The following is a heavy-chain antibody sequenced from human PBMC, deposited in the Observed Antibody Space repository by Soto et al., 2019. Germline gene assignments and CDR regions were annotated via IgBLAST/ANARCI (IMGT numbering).Heavy chain of an antibody. CDR1: GYTFTSYA. V-gene: IGHV1-3*01. J-gene: IGHJ6*02. Sequence: VASVKVSCKASGYTFTSYAMHWVRQAPGQRLEWMGWINAGNGNTKYSQKFQGRVTITRDTSASTAYMELSSLRSEDTAVYYCARELRLGLKNYYYYGMDVWGQGTTVTVSS. CDR3: ARELRLGLKNYYYYGMDV. CDR2: INAGNGNT. D-gene: IGHD3-16*01.